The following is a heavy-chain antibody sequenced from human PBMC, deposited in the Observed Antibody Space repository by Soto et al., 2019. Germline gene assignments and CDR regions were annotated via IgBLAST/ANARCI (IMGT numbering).Heavy chain of an antibody. D-gene: IGHD3-3*01. CDR3: ARDVGLQHDTVYYEFWSGKNHGFDP. Sequence: SETLSLTCTVSGGSISGHYWGWIRQPPGKGLQYIGYISYSGSTNYNPSLKSRVTISVDTSNNQFSLRLSSVTAADTAVYYCARDVGLQHDTVYYEFWSGKNHGFDPWGQGILVTVSS. V-gene: IGHV4-59*11. J-gene: IGHJ5*02. CDR1: GGSISGHY. CDR2: ISYSGST.